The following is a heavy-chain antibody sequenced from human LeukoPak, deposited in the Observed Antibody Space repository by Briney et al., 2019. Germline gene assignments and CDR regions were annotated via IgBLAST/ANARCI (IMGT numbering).Heavy chain of an antibody. CDR3: AREMRSPRGGFDY. V-gene: IGHV4-39*07. D-gene: IGHD3-10*01. CDR2: MYYSGST. J-gene: IGHJ4*02. Sequence: SETLSLTCTVSGGSISSSIYYWGWIRHPPGLGLEWIGSMYYSGSTYYNPSLKSRVTISVDTSKSQFSLKLSSVTAADTAVYYCAREMRSPRGGFDYWDQGTLVTVSS. CDR1: GGSISSSIYY.